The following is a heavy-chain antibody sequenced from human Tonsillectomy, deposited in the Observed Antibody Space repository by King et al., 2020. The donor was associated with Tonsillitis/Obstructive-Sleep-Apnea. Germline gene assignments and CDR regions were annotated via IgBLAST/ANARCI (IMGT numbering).Heavy chain of an antibody. Sequence: VQLVESGGGVVQPGRSLRLSCAASGFTFSSYAMHWVRQAPGKGLEWVAVISYDGSNKYYADSVKGRLTISRDNSKNTLYLQMNRLRAEDTDVYYCARVPHDGGGDPSEDYSYGMDVWGQGTTVTVSS. CDR3: ARVPHDGGGDPSEDYSYGMDV. J-gene: IGHJ6*02. D-gene: IGHD2-21*02. CDR1: GFTFSSYA. V-gene: IGHV3-30*04. CDR2: ISYDGSNK.